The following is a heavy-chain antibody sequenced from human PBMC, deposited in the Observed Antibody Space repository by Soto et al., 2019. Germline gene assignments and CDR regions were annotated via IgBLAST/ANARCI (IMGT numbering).Heavy chain of an antibody. D-gene: IGHD3-3*01. Sequence: PSETLSLTCTVSGGSISSYYWSWIRQPPGKGLEWIGYIYYSGSTNYNPSLKSRVTISVDTSKNQFSLKLSSVTAADTAVYYCARDSADFWSGPIKGVPNWFDPWGQGTLVTVSS. CDR3: ARDSADFWSGPIKGVPNWFDP. CDR1: GGSISSYY. V-gene: IGHV4-59*01. J-gene: IGHJ5*02. CDR2: IYYSGST.